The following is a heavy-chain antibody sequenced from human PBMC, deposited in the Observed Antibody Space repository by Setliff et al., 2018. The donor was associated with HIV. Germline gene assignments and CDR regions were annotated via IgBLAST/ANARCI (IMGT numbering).Heavy chain of an antibody. Sequence: GGSLRLSCAASGFTFDDYTMHWVRQAPGKGLEWVSLIYSGGSTYYADSVRGRFTISRDNSKNTLYLQMNGLRAEDTAVYYCGRDRIESAIGHWGQGTLVTVSS. CDR1: GFTFDDYT. CDR2: IYSGGST. CDR3: GRDRIESAIGH. V-gene: IGHV3-66*01. D-gene: IGHD2-21*01. J-gene: IGHJ4*02.